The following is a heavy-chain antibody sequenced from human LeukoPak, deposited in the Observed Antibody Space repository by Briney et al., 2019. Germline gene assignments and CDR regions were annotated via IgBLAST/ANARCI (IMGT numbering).Heavy chain of an antibody. J-gene: IGHJ4*02. CDR2: ISGSGGST. CDR1: GFTFSSYA. V-gene: IGHV3-23*01. Sequence: AGGSLRLSCAASGFTFSSYAMSWVRQAPGKGLEWVSAISGSGGSTYYADSVKGRLTISRDNSKNTLYLQMNSLRAEDTAVYYCAKDYDSSGYSSADYFDYWGQGTLVTVSS. D-gene: IGHD3-22*01. CDR3: AKDYDSSGYSSADYFDY.